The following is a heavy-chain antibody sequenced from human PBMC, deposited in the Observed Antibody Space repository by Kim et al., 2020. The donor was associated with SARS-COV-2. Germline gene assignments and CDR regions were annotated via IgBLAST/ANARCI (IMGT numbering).Heavy chain of an antibody. D-gene: IGHD1-1*01. CDR2: ISGSGGST. CDR1: GFTFSSYA. CDR3: AKEGDWNYYYGMDV. Sequence: GGSLILSCAASGFTFSSYAMSWVRQAPGKGLEWVSAISGSGGSTYYADSVKGRFTISRDNSKNTLYLQMNSLRAEDTAVYYCAKEGDWNYYYGMDVWGQGTTVTVSS. J-gene: IGHJ6*02. V-gene: IGHV3-23*01.